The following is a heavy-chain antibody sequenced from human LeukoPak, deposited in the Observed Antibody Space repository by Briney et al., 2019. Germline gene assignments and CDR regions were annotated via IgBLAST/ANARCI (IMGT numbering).Heavy chain of an antibody. D-gene: IGHD3-22*01. CDR1: GYTFTDYY. CDR3: AVGLGYDSSGYPPYYYYYYYMDV. V-gene: IGHV1-2*02. J-gene: IGHJ6*03. CDR2: INPNSGGT. Sequence: ASVKVSCKASGYTFTDYYMHWVRQAPGQGLEWMGWINPNSGGTNYAQKFQGRVTMTRDTSISTAYMELSRLRSDDTAVYYCAVGLGYDSSGYPPYYYYYYYMDVWGKGTTVTISS.